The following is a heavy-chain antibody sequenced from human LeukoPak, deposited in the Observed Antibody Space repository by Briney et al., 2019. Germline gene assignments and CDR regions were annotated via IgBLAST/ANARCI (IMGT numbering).Heavy chain of an antibody. D-gene: IGHD3-10*01. Sequence: SETLSLTCTVSGDSITSHAWSWIRLPPGKGLEWIGYIHSSGSTSYSPSLESRVTITRDTSKNQFSLKMTAVTAADTAVYYCAVSGYGSTDSWGQGTLATVSS. CDR2: IHSSGST. V-gene: IGHV4-59*03. J-gene: IGHJ4*02. CDR3: AVSGYGSTDS. CDR1: GDSITSHA.